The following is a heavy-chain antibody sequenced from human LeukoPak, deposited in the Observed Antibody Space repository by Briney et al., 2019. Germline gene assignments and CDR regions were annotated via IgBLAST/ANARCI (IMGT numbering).Heavy chain of an antibody. V-gene: IGHV3-74*01. CDR2: INSEGSIT. Sequence: GGSLRLSCAASGFTLSSYWMHWVRQAPGKGLVWVSRINSEGSITSYADSVKGRFTISRDNAKNTLYLQMNSLRAEDTAVYFCAREMKLFGTDRGAFDIWGQGTMVTVSS. J-gene: IGHJ3*02. D-gene: IGHD3-10*02. CDR1: GFTLSSYW. CDR3: AREMKLFGTDRGAFDI.